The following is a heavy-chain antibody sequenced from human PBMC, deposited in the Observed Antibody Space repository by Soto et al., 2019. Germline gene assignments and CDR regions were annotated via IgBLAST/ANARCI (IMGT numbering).Heavy chain of an antibody. V-gene: IGHV1-18*01. Sequence: QVQLVQSGAEVKKPGASVKVSCKASGYTFTSYGISWVRQAPGQGLEWMGWISAYNGNTNYAQKLQGRVTMTTDTSTSTAYMELRSLRSDDTAVYYCARDLNWGCSGGSCYSGGGDYWGQGTLVTVSS. CDR3: ARDLNWGCSGGSCYSGGGDY. J-gene: IGHJ4*02. D-gene: IGHD2-15*01. CDR2: ISAYNGNT. CDR1: GYTFTSYG.